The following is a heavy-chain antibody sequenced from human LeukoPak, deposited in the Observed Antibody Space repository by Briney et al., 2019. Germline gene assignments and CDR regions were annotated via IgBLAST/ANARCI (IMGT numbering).Heavy chain of an antibody. Sequence: GGSLRLSCAASGFTFSSYAMHWVRQAPGKGLEWVAVISYDGSNKYYADSVKGRFTISRDNSKNTLYLQMNSLRAEDTAVYYCAREGIGFDSGWNDAFDIWGQGTMVTVSS. CDR2: ISYDGSNK. J-gene: IGHJ3*02. CDR3: AREGIGFDSGWNDAFDI. V-gene: IGHV3-30-3*01. D-gene: IGHD6-19*01. CDR1: GFTFSSYA.